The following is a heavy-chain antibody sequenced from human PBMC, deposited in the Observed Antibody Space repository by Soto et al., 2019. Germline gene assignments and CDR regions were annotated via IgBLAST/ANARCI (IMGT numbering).Heavy chain of an antibody. CDR1: GFTLSCCG. J-gene: IGHJ4*01. V-gene: IGHV3-30*18. CDR2: TTYDERNT. Sequence: QVQLVESGGGVVQPGTSLRLSCAASGFTLSCCGMHWVRQAPGKGLEWVAVTTYDERNTHYADSVKGRFTISRDKSKNTVDLQRNSRTVEDTGIYYCAKESSSGYYRTADYWGHGTLVFVST. D-gene: IGHD3-22*01. CDR3: AKESSSGYYRTADY.